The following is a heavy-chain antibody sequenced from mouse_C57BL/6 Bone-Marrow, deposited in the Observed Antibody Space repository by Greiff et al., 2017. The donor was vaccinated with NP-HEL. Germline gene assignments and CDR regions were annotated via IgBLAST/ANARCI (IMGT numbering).Heavy chain of an antibody. CDR3: ARSLLPRDYFDY. CDR1: GGRCTVGD. J-gene: IGHJ2*01. D-gene: IGHD1-1*01. V-gene: IGHV7-3*01. Sequence: EVNVVESGGGLVQDGGGGRGGGGEEGGRCTVGDVRGGGGPAGKALEWLGFIRNKANGYTTEYSASVKGRFTISRDNSQSILYLQMNALRAEDSATYYCARSLLPRDYFDYWGQGTTLTVSS. CDR2: IRNKANGYTT.